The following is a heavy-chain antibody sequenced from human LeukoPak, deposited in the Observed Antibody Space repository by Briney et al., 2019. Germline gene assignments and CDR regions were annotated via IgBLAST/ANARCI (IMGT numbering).Heavy chain of an antibody. CDR1: GFTFNSYT. D-gene: IGHD2-21*02. CDR2: ISGNRGST. J-gene: IGHJ4*02. V-gene: IGHV3-23*01. CDR3: ARVRGTAWHFDY. Sequence: TGGSLRLSCAVSGFTFNSYTMTWVRQAPGKGLEWVSAISGNRGSTYYADSVKGRFTISRDNAKNSLYLQMNSLRAEDTAVYYCARVRGTAWHFDYWGQGALVTVSS.